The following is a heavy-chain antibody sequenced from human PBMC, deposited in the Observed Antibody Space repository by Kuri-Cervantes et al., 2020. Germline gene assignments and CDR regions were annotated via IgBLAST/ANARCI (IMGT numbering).Heavy chain of an antibody. V-gene: IGHV4-39*07. J-gene: IGHJ2*01. CDR1: GGSISSSSYY. CDR2: IYYSGST. Sequence: GSLRLSCTVSGGSISSSSYYWGWIRQPPGKGLEWIGSIYYSGSTYYNPSLKSRVTISVDTSKNQFSLKLSSVTAADTAVYYCARGDYGGNGWYFDLWGRGTLVTVSS. CDR3: ARGDYGGNGWYFDL. D-gene: IGHD4-23*01.